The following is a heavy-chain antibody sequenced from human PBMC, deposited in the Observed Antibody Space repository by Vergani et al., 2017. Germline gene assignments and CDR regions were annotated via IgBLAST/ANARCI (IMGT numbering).Heavy chain of an antibody. Sequence: EVQLVESGGVVVQPGGSLRLSCAASGFTFDDYAMHWVRQAPGKGLEWVSLISWDGGSTYYADSVKGRFTISRDNSKNTLYLQMNSLRAEDTAVYYCAKDRGRPGGIFDYWGQGTLVTVSS. J-gene: IGHJ4*02. V-gene: IGHV3-43D*03. D-gene: IGHD1-14*01. CDR3: AKDRGRPGGIFDY. CDR2: ISWDGGST. CDR1: GFTFDDYA.